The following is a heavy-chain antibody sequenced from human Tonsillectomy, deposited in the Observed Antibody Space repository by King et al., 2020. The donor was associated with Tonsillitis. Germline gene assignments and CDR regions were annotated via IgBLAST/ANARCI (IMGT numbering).Heavy chain of an antibody. Sequence: VQLVESGGGLVQPGGSLRLSCAASGFTFSSYWMSWVRQAPGKGLEWGANIKQDGSGKYYVDSVKGRFTISRDNAKNSLYLQMNSLRAEDTAVYYCAGDRPKWELRYYFDYWGQGTLVTVSS. J-gene: IGHJ4*02. CDR2: IKQDGSGK. CDR1: GFTFSSYW. V-gene: IGHV3-7*01. D-gene: IGHD1-26*01. CDR3: AGDRPKWELRYYFDY.